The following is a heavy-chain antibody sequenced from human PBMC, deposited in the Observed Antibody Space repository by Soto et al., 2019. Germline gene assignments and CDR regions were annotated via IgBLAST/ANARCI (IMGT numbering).Heavy chain of an antibody. J-gene: IGHJ4*02. CDR2: ISSSSSYI. Sequence: EVQLVESGGGLVKPGGSLRLSCAASGFTFSSYSMNWVRQAPGKGLEWVSSISSSSSYIYYADSVKGRFTISRDNAKNSLYLQMNSRRAEDTAVYYCARDQPGYSYGYGLGDWGQGTLVTVSS. V-gene: IGHV3-21*01. CDR1: GFTFSSYS. D-gene: IGHD5-18*01. CDR3: ARDQPGYSYGYGLGD.